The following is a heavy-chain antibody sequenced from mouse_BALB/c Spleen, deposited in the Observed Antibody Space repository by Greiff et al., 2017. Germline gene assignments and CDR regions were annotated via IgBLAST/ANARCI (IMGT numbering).Heavy chain of an antibody. CDR1: GFTFNTYA. J-gene: IGHJ4*01. Sequence: EVMLVESGGGLVQPKGSLKLSCAASGFTFNTYAMNWVRQAPGKGLEWVARIRSKSNNYATYYADSVKDRFTISRDDSQSMLYLQMNNLKTEDTAMYYCVRQDDDGYYAMDYWGQGTSVTVSS. CDR2: IRSKSNNYAT. CDR3: VRQDDDGYYAMDY. V-gene: IGHV10-1*02. D-gene: IGHD2-12*01.